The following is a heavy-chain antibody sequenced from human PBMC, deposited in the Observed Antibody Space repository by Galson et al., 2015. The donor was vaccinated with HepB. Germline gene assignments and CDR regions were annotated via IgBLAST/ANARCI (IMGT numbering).Heavy chain of an antibody. D-gene: IGHD1-26*01. CDR2: IKSKTDGGTT. J-gene: IGHJ4*02. CDR3: TADLIVGAKLFDY. CDR1: GFTFSNAW. Sequence: SLRLSCAASGFTFSNAWMSWVRQAPGKGLEWVGRIKSKTDGGTTDYAAPVKGRFTISRDDSKNKLYLQMNSLKTEDTAVYYCTADLIVGAKLFDYWGQGTLVTVSS. V-gene: IGHV3-15*01.